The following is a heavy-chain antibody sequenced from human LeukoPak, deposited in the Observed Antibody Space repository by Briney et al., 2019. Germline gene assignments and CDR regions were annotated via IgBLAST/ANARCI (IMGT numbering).Heavy chain of an antibody. V-gene: IGHV3-9*01. Sequence: GGSLRLSCAASGFTFDDYAMHWVRQAPGKGLEWVSGISWNSGSIGYADSVKGRFTISRDNAKNSLYLQMNSLRAEDTALYYCAKGEGYYDSSGYYVWGQGTLVTVSS. CDR2: ISWNSGSI. J-gene: IGHJ4*02. CDR3: AKGEGYYDSSGYYV. D-gene: IGHD3-22*01. CDR1: GFTFDDYA.